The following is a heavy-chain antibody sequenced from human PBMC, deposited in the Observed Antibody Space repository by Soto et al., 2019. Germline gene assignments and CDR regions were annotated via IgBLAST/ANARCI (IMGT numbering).Heavy chain of an antibody. V-gene: IGHV4-61*01. CDR2: MYYTGVT. CDR1: GGSVRSGNHF. J-gene: IGHJ6*02. CDR3: ARGGEPLGYYGLDV. Sequence: SETLSLTCSVSGGSVRSGNHFWNWIRQPPGRRLEWLGYMYYTGVTNYNPSLKSRVSMSVDTSKNQFSLKLTSLTAADTAVYYCARGGEPLGYYGLDVWGQGITVTVSS. D-gene: IGHD3-10*01.